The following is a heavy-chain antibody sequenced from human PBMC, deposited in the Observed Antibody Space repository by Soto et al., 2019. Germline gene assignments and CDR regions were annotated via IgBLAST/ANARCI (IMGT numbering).Heavy chain of an antibody. V-gene: IGHV3-48*01. J-gene: IGHJ5*02. CDR3: ARGIVLMQNWFDP. CDR1: GFTFSSYS. CDR2: ISSSSSTI. D-gene: IGHD2-8*01. Sequence: EVQLVGSGGGLVQPGGSLRLSCAASGFTFSSYSMNWVRQAPGKGLEWVSYISSSSSTIYYADSVKGRFTISRDNAKNSLYLQMNSLRAEDTAVYYCARGIVLMQNWFDPWGQGTLVTVSS.